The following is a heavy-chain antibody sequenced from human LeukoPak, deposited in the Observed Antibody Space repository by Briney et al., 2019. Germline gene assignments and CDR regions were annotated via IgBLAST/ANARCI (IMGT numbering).Heavy chain of an antibody. CDR3: GRVGGRSVSAKGDAFDI. CDR1: GFNLSRYR. J-gene: IGHJ3*02. CDR2: ISSGSTYM. Sequence: GSLRLSFGASGFNLSRYRIKWVRQAPGKGLEGVSFISSGSTYMYYADSVNGRFTISRDNARDSMYLQMNSLRAEDTAMYYCGRVGGRSVSAKGDAFDIWGQGTMVTVSS. D-gene: IGHD3-10*01. V-gene: IGHV3-21*01.